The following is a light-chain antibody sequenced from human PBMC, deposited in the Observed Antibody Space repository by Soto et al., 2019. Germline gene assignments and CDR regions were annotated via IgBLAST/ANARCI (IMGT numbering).Light chain of an antibody. CDR1: QSVSSSY. CDR3: QQYGSSTYT. V-gene: IGKV3-20*01. CDR2: GAS. Sequence: EIVLTQSPATLSLSPGERATLSCRASQSVSSSYLAWYQQTPGQAPMLLIYGASSSATGIPDRFSGSGSGTDFTLTISRLEPEDFAVYYGQQYGSSTYTFGQGTKLEIK. J-gene: IGKJ2*01.